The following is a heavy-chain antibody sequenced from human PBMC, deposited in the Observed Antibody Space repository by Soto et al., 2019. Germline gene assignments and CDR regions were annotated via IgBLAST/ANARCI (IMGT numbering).Heavy chain of an antibody. CDR3: AKERRGQAEGSSWSYFDY. Sequence: GGSLRLSCAASGFTFDDHTMHWVRQAPGKGLEWVSLITWDGVSRHYVDSVKGRFTISRDNSKDSLYLQMNSLTTEDTALYYCAKERRGQAEGSSWSYFDYWGQGTLVTVSS. V-gene: IGHV3-43*01. D-gene: IGHD6-13*01. J-gene: IGHJ4*02. CDR1: GFTFDDHT. CDR2: ITWDGVSR.